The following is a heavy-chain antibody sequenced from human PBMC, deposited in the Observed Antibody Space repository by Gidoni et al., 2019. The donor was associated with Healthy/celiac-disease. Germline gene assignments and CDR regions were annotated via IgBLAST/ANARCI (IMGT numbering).Heavy chain of an antibody. CDR3: ARDGAAGGRY. J-gene: IGHJ4*02. CDR2: ISSSSSYI. Sequence: GKGLEWVSSISSSSSYIYYADSVKGRFTISRDNAKNSLYLQMNSLRAEDTAVYYCARDGAAGGRYWGQGTLVTVSS. D-gene: IGHD6-13*01. V-gene: IGHV3-21*01.